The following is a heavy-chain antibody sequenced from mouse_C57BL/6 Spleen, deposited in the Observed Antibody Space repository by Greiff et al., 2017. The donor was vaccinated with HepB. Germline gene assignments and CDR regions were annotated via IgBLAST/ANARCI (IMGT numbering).Heavy chain of an antibody. Sequence: EVKLQESGGGLVQPGGSMKLSCAASGFTFSDAWMDWVRQSPEKGLEWVAEIRNKANNHATYYAESVKGRFTISRDDSKSSVYLQMNSLRAEDTGIYYCTRHYGNYEGFDYWGQGTTLTVSS. CDR1: GFTFSDAW. J-gene: IGHJ2*01. CDR2: IRNKANNHAT. V-gene: IGHV6-6*01. CDR3: TRHYGNYEGFDY. D-gene: IGHD2-1*01.